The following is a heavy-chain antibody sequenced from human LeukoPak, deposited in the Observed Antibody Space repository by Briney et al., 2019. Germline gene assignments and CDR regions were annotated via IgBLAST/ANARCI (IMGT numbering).Heavy chain of an antibody. CDR2: INPNSGGT. CDR1: GYTFTGYY. V-gene: IGHV1-2*02. J-gene: IGHJ4*02. Sequence: ASVKVSCKASGYTFTGYYMHWVQQAPGQGLEWMGWINPNSGGTNYAQKFQGRVTMTRDTSISTAYMELSRLRSDDTAVYYCARDLNRVGFIVVVPATLNYWGQGTLVTVSS. D-gene: IGHD2-2*01. CDR3: ARDLNRVGFIVVVPATLNY.